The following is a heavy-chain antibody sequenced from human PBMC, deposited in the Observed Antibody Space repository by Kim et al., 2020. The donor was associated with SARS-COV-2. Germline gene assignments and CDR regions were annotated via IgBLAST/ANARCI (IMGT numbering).Heavy chain of an antibody. V-gene: IGHV3-9*01. CDR3: AKDMSEVPAATLDY. D-gene: IGHD2-2*01. Sequence: GGSLRLSCAASGFTFDDYAMHWVRQAPGKGLEWVSGISWNSGSIGYADSVKGRFTISRDNAKNSLYLQMNSLRAEDTALYYCAKDMSEVPAATLDYWGQGTLVTVSS. CDR2: ISWNSGSI. J-gene: IGHJ4*02. CDR1: GFTFDDYA.